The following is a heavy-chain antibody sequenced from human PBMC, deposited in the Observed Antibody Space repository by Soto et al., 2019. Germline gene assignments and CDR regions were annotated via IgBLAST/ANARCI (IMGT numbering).Heavy chain of an antibody. D-gene: IGHD6-19*01. J-gene: IGHJ6*02. V-gene: IGHV1-69*06. Sequence: GATVKVSCKASGGTFSSYAISWVRQAPGQGLEWMGVIIPIFGTANYAQKFQGRVTITADKSTSKAYMELSSLRSEYTAVYYCARDVTVAGYYYYYYGMDVWGQGTTVTVSS. CDR1: GGTFSSYA. CDR3: ARDVTVAGYYYYYYGMDV. CDR2: IIPIFGTA.